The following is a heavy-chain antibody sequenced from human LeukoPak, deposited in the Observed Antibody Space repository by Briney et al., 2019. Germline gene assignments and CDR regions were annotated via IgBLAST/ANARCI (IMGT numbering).Heavy chain of an antibody. CDR3: ARQGGSYVAHDY. J-gene: IGHJ4*02. CDR2: ISYDGSNK. D-gene: IGHD1-26*01. Sequence: AGGSLRLSCAASGLTFSSYAMHWVRQAPGKGLEWVAVISYDGSNKYYADSVKGRFTISRDNSKNTLYLQMNSLRAEDTAVYYCARQGGSYVAHDYWGQGTLVTVSS. V-gene: IGHV3-30-3*01. CDR1: GLTFSSYA.